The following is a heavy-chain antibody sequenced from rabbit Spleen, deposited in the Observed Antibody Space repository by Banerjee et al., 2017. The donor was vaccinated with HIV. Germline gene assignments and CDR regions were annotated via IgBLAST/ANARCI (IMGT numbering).Heavy chain of an antibody. CDR3: ARETSSGWGIVSFYFSL. D-gene: IGHD4-1*01. CDR2: IYADNSGDT. J-gene: IGHJ4*01. CDR1: GFSFSSKYY. Sequence: QSLEESGGDLVKPGASLTLTCTASGFSFSSKYYMCWVRQAPGKGLEWIACIYADNSGDTYYASWAKGRFTISKTSSTTVTLQVTSLTAADTATYFCARETSSGWGIVSFYFSLWGQGTLVTVS. V-gene: IGHV1S40*01.